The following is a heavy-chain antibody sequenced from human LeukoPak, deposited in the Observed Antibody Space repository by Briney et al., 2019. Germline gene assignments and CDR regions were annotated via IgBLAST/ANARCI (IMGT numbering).Heavy chain of an antibody. V-gene: IGHV3-49*04. Sequence: GGSLRLSCTASGFTFGDYAMTWVRQAPGKGLEWVGFIRSKIYGGTPEYAASVKGRFTISRDDSKGIAYLQMNSLKTQDTAVYYCTRDQTPYYWGQGTLVTVSS. J-gene: IGHJ4*02. CDR3: TRDQTPYY. CDR2: IRSKIYGGTP. CDR1: GFTFGDYA.